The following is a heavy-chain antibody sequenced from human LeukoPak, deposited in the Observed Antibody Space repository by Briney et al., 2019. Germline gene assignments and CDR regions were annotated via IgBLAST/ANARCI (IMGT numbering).Heavy chain of an antibody. J-gene: IGHJ1*01. CDR2: IYYSGST. V-gene: IGHV4-39*07. Sequence: KPSETLSLTCTVSGGSISSSSYYWGWIRQPPGKGLEWIGSIYYSGSTYYNPSLKSRVTISGDTSKNQLSLKLSSVTAADTAVYYCARAAGRCSGTTCYPEYFQHWGQGALVTVSS. D-gene: IGHD1/OR15-1a*01. CDR3: ARAAGRCSGTTCYPEYFQH. CDR1: GGSISSSSYY.